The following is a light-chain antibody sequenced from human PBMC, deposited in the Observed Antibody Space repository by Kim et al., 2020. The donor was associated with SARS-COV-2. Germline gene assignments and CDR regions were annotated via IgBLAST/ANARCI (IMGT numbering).Light chain of an antibody. J-gene: IGLJ2*01. CDR1: TTDVGNYNF. Sequence: QSALTQPASVSGSPGQSITISCTGTTTDVGNYNFVSWYQHHPGEAPKVLIYDVTKRPSGVSNLFFGSKSGNTASLTISGLQTEDEADYYCCSYASGSTLIFGGGTQLTVL. V-gene: IGLV2-14*03. CDR2: DVT. CDR3: CSYASGSTLI.